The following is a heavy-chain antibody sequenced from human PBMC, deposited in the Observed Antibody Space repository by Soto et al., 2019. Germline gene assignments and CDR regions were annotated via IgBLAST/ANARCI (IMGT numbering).Heavy chain of an antibody. D-gene: IGHD2-15*01. CDR1: GFTFSSYG. J-gene: IGHJ6*02. Sequence: GGSLRLSCAASGFTFSSYGMHWVRQAPGKGLEWVAVIWYDGSNKYYADSVKGRFTISRDNSKNTLYLQMNSLRAEDTAVYYCARDLLLLGVVYGMDVWGQGTTVTVSS. CDR3: ARDLLLLGVVYGMDV. CDR2: IWYDGSNK. V-gene: IGHV3-33*01.